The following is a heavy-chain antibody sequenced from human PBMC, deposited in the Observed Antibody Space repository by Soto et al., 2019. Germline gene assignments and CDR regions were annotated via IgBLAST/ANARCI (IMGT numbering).Heavy chain of an antibody. CDR2: IYYSGST. D-gene: IGHD2-21*01. J-gene: IGHJ4*02. CDR1: GGSISSSSYY. CDR3: ARHGDLFLVSGGDRYFDY. V-gene: IGHV4-39*01. Sequence: PSETLSLTCTVSGGSISSSSYYWGWIRQPPGKGLEWIGSIYYSGSTYYNPSLKSRVTISVDTSKNQFSLKLSSVTAADTAVYYCARHGDLFLVSGGDRYFDYWGQGTLVTVSS.